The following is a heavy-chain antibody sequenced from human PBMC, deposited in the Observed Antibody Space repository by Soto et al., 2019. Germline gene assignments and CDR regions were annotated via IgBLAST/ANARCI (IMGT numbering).Heavy chain of an antibody. Sequence: ASVKVSCKASGYTFTNYGISRVRQAPGQGLEWMGGISAYNGNTNYAQNLQGRVTMTTDTSTSTAYMELRSLRSDDTAVYYCERHTDSYSSSFPDYYYGMDVWGQGTTVTVSS. CDR1: GYTFTNYG. J-gene: IGHJ6*02. V-gene: IGHV1-18*04. D-gene: IGHD6-13*01. CDR2: ISAYNGNT. CDR3: ERHTDSYSSSFPDYYYGMDV.